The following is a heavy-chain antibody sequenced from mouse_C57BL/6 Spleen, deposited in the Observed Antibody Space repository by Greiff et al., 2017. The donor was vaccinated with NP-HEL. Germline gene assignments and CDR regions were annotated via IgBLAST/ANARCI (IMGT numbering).Heavy chain of an antibody. V-gene: IGHV1-61*01. CDR3: ARSPYGNYVDY. CDR2: IYPSDSET. Sequence: VQLQQPGAELVRPGSSVKLSCKASGYTFTSYWMDWVKQRPGQGLEWIGNIYPSDSETHYNQKFKDKATLTVDKSSSTAYMQLSSLTSEDSAVYYCARSPYGNYVDYWGQGTTLTVSS. D-gene: IGHD2-1*01. CDR1: GYTFTSYW. J-gene: IGHJ2*01.